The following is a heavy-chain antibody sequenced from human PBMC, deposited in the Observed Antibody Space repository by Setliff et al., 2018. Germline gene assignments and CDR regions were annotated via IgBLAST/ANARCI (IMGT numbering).Heavy chain of an antibody. D-gene: IGHD5-12*01. CDR1: GYTFTINH. CDR2: IDPNSGVT. CDR3: ARERGDIVTTTSYYYYLDV. V-gene: IGHV1-2*02. Sequence: ASVKVSCKASGYTFTINHLYWVRQAPGQGLECMGWIDPNSGVTHYGQKFQGRVSMTRDTSISTAFMELSGLTSDDTAVYYCARERGDIVTTTSYYYYLDVWGKGTTVTVSS. J-gene: IGHJ6*03.